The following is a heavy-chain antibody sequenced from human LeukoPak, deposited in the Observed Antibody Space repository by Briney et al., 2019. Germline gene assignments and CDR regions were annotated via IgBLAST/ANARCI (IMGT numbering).Heavy chain of an antibody. D-gene: IGHD6-19*01. CDR2: IYYIGTT. CDR3: ARVSGLSSGSIDY. V-gene: IGHV4-39*01. Sequence: SETLSLTCTVSGGSISSNNYYWGRIRQPPGQGLEWIGSIYYIGTTYYNPSLKSRVTISVDTSRNQFSLKLSSLTAADTAVYYCARVSGLSSGSIDYWGQGTLVTVSS. J-gene: IGHJ4*02. CDR1: GGSISSNNYY.